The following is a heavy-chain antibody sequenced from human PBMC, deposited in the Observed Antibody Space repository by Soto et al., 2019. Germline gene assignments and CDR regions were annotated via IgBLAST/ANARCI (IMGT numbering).Heavy chain of an antibody. CDR1: GYTFTSYG. CDR3: ARDAAVGLFDY. J-gene: IGHJ4*02. V-gene: IGHV1-18*01. CDR2: INAGNGNT. D-gene: IGHD1-26*01. Sequence: ASVKVSCKASGYTFTSYGISWVRQAPGQGLEWMGWINAGNGNTKYSQKFQGRVTITRDTSASTAYMELSSLRSEDTAVYYCARDAAVGLFDYWGQGTLVPVSS.